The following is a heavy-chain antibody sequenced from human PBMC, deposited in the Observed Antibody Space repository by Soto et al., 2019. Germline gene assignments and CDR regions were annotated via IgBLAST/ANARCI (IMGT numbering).Heavy chain of an antibody. CDR1: GYTFTSYD. CDR3: ARGRGKRKRFSVADYYYYMDV. J-gene: IGHJ6*03. D-gene: IGHD3-3*01. Sequence: VASVKVSCKASGYTFTSYDINWVRQATGQGLEWMGWMNPNSGNTGYAQKFQGRVTMTRNTSISTAYMELSSLRSEDTAVYYCARGRGKRKRFSVADYYYYMDVWGKGTTVTVSS. CDR2: MNPNSGNT. V-gene: IGHV1-8*01.